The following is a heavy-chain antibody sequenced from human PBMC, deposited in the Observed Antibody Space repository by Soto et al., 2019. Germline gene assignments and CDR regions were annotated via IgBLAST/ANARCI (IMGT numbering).Heavy chain of an antibody. D-gene: IGHD5-12*01. J-gene: IGHJ4*02. CDR1: EFTFSNYA. V-gene: IGHV3-23*01. Sequence: GGSLRLSCAASEFTFSNYAMSWVRQAPGKGLEWVSAISGSGGSTYYADSVKGRFTISRDNSKNTLYLQMNSLRAEDTAVYYCAKDLSRVRVATFDYWGQGTLVTVSS. CDR2: ISGSGGST. CDR3: AKDLSRVRVATFDY.